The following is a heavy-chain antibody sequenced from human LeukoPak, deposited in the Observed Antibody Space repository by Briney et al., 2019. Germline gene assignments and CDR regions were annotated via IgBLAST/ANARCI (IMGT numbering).Heavy chain of an antibody. D-gene: IGHD5-12*01. Sequence: SETLSLTCTVSGGSISSYYWSWIRQPPGKGLEWIGYIYYSGSANYNPSLKSRVTISVDTSKNQFSLKLTSVTAADTAVYYCARVSGYDWESFYDYWGQGTLVTVSS. CDR2: IYYSGSA. V-gene: IGHV4-59*01. CDR3: ARVSGYDWESFYDY. CDR1: GGSISSYY. J-gene: IGHJ4*02.